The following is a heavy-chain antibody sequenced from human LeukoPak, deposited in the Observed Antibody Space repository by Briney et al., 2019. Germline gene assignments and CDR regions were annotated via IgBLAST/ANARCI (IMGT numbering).Heavy chain of an antibody. CDR2: ISYDGSNK. Sequence: PGRSLRLSCAASGSTFSSYGMHWVRQAPGKGLEWVAVISYDGSNKYYADSVKGRFTISRDNSKNTLYLQMNSLRAEDTAVYYCAKGIEWELYYWGQGTLVTVSS. CDR3: AKGIEWELYY. V-gene: IGHV3-30*18. J-gene: IGHJ4*02. D-gene: IGHD1-26*01. CDR1: GSTFSSYG.